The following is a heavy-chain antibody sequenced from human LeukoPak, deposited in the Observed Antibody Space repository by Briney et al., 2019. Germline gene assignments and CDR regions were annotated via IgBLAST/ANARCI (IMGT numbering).Heavy chain of an antibody. CDR2: IYTSGST. V-gene: IGHV4-4*07. D-gene: IGHD3-3*01. J-gene: IGHJ4*02. Sequence: PSETLSLTCTVSGGSISNYYWSWIRQPAGKGLEWIGRIYTSGSTNYKSSLKSRVTMSVDTSKSQFSLKLSSVTAADTAVYYCARDTRFFEWSFDYWGQGTLVTVSS. CDR1: GGSISNYY. CDR3: ARDTRFFEWSFDY.